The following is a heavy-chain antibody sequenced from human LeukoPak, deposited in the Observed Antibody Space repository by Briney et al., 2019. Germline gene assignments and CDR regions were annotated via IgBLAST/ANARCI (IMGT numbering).Heavy chain of an antibody. D-gene: IGHD3-9*01. Sequence: GASVKVSCKASGYTFTSYGISWVRQAPGQGLEWMGWISAYNGNTNYAQKLQGRVTMTTDTSTSTAYMELRSLRSDDTAVYYCARDSNILTGYYRGASYGMDVWGQGTTVTVSS. V-gene: IGHV1-18*01. J-gene: IGHJ6*02. CDR3: ARDSNILTGYYRGASYGMDV. CDR1: GYTFTSYG. CDR2: ISAYNGNT.